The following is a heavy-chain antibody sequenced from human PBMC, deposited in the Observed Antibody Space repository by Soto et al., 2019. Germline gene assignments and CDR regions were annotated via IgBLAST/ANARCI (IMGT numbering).Heavy chain of an antibody. CDR2: IDPSDSQT. CDR3: ARQIYDSDTGPNFQYYFES. J-gene: IGHJ4*02. D-gene: IGHD3-22*01. Sequence: GESLKISCKGSGYSFTGYWITWVRQKPGKGLEWMGRIDPSDSQTYYSPSFRGHVTISATKSITTVFLQWSSLRASDTAMYYCARQIYDSDTGPNFQYYFESWGQGTPVTVSS. V-gene: IGHV5-10-1*01. CDR1: GYSFTGYW.